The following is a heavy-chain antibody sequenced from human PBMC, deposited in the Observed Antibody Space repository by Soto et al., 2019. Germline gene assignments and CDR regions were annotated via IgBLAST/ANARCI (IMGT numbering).Heavy chain of an antibody. D-gene: IGHD3-22*01. Sequence: SETLSLTCTVSGGSISSYYWSWIRQPPGKGLEWIGYIYYSGSTNYNPSLKSRVTISVDTSKNQFSLKLSSVTAADTAVYYCARHKYYYDSSGYYYLSWGQGTLVTVSS. CDR3: ARHKYYYDSSGYYYLS. CDR1: GGSISSYY. V-gene: IGHV4-59*08. CDR2: IYYSGST. J-gene: IGHJ4*02.